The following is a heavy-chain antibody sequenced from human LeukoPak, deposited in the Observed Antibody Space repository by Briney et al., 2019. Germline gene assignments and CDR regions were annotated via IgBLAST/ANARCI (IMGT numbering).Heavy chain of an antibody. J-gene: IGHJ6*03. CDR1: GFTFSSYA. V-gene: IGHV3-23*01. Sequence: GGSLRLSCAASGFTFSSYAMSCVRQAPGKGLEWVSAISGSGVSTYYADSVKGRFTISRDNSKNTLYLQMNSLRAEDTAVYYCAKSGSSKSYYYYSMDVWGKGTTVTVSS. D-gene: IGHD6-13*01. CDR2: ISGSGVST. CDR3: AKSGSSKSYYYYSMDV.